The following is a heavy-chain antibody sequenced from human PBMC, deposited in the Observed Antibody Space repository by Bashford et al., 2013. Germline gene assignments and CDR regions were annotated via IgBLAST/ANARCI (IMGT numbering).Heavy chain of an antibody. CDR1: DDSISSYY. CDR3: ARRGYCSSTSSPPFDY. Sequence: SETLSLTCTVSDDSISSYYWSWIRQPAGKGLEWIGRIYISGSNNYNASLKSRVTMSVDTSKNQFSLKLSSVTAADTAVYYCARRGYCSSTSSPPFDYWGQGTLVTVSS. J-gene: IGHJ4*02. CDR2: IYISGSN. D-gene: IGHD2-2*01. V-gene: IGHV4-4*07.